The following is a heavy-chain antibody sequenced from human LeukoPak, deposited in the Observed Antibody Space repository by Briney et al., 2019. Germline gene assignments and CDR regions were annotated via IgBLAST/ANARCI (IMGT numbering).Heavy chain of an antibody. V-gene: IGHV3-23*01. J-gene: IGHJ4*02. CDR2: INDNGGSR. D-gene: IGHD3-10*01. Sequence: GGSLRLSCAASGFTFSSYCMAWVRQAPGKGLEWVSGINDNGGSRYHADSVKGRFTISRDNSRSVLFLELASLRAEDTAVYYCARYYGSGSYFYLDYWGQGALVTGSS. CDR1: GFTFSSYC. CDR3: ARYYGSGSYFYLDY.